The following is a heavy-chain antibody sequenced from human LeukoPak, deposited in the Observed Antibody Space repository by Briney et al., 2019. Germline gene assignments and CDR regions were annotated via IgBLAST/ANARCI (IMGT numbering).Heavy chain of an antibody. CDR3: AREFGELADY. CDR2: ISSSSSTI. V-gene: IGHV3-48*01. J-gene: IGHJ4*02. CDR1: GFTFSSYE. D-gene: IGHD3-10*01. Sequence: GGSLRLSCAASGFTFSSYEMNWVRQAPGKGLEWVSYISSSSSTIYYADSVKGRFTISRDNAKNSPYLQMNSLRAEDTAVYYCAREFGELADYWGQGTLVTVSS.